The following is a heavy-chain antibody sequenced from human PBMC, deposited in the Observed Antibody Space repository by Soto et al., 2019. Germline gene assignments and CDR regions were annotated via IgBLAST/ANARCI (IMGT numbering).Heavy chain of an antibody. CDR1: GGTFSSYA. CDR2: IIPIFGTA. CDR3: ARVGDFWVHGDSYNRFDP. V-gene: IGHV1-69*13. D-gene: IGHD3-3*01. J-gene: IGHJ5*02. Sequence: SVKVSCKASGGTFSSYAISWVRQAPGQGLEWMGGIIPIFGTANYAQKFQGRVTITADESTSTAYMELSSLRSEDTAVYYCARVGDFWVHGDSYNRFDPWGQGTLVTVSS.